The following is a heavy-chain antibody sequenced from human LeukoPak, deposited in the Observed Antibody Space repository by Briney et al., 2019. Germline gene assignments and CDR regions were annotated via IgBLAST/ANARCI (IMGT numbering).Heavy chain of an antibody. D-gene: IGHD5-18*01. Sequence: GESLKISCKGSGYSFTSYWIGWVRQMPGKGLAWMGIIYPGDSDTRYSPSFQGHVTISADKSISTAYLQWSSLKASDTAMYYCARSVGSWIQLWPHFDYWGQGTLVTVSS. CDR1: GYSFTSYW. J-gene: IGHJ4*02. CDR3: ARSVGSWIQLWPHFDY. CDR2: IYPGDSDT. V-gene: IGHV5-51*01.